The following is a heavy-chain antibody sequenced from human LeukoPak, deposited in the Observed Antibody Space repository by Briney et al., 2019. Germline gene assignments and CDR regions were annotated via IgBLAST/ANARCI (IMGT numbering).Heavy chain of an antibody. CDR1: GGSISSSNW. CDR2: IYTSGST. D-gene: IGHD6-13*01. Sequence: PSGTLSLTCAVSGGSISSSNWWSWIRQPAGKGLEWIGRIYTSGSTNYNPSLKSRVTIPVDTSKNQFSLKLSSVTAADTAVYYCASGRYSSSWYYFDYWGQGTLVTVSS. J-gene: IGHJ4*02. CDR3: ASGRYSSSWYYFDY. V-gene: IGHV4-61*02.